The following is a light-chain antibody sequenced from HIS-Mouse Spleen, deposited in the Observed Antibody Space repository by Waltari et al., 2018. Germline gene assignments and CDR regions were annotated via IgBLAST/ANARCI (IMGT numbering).Light chain of an antibody. CDR3: LSADSSGTYYV. CDR1: ALPKKY. J-gene: IGLJ1*01. Sequence: SYELTQPPSVSVSLGQMARITCSGEALPKKYAYWYQQKPGQFPVLVIYKDSERPSGIPGRLSGASSGTIVTLTISGVQAEDEADYYCLSADSSGTYYVFGTGTKVTVL. V-gene: IGLV3-16*01. CDR2: KDS.